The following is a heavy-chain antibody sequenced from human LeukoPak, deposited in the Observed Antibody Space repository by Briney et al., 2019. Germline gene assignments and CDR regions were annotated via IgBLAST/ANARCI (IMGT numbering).Heavy chain of an antibody. J-gene: IGHJ4*02. Sequence: ASVKVSFKASGYTFTSHYMHWVRQAPGQGREWMGIINPSGGSTSYAQKFQGRVTMTRDTSTSTVYMELCSLRSEDTAVYYCSRVANKRTIDYWGQGTLVTVSS. V-gene: IGHV1-46*01. CDR2: INPSGGST. CDR1: GYTFTSHY. CDR3: SRVANKRTIDY. D-gene: IGHD1-14*01.